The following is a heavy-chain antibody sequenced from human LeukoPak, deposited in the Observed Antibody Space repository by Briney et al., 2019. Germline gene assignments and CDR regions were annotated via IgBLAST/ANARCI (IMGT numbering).Heavy chain of an antibody. Sequence: GGSLRLSCAASGFTFSNAWMSWVRQAPGKGLEWVGRIKSKTDGGTTDYAAPVKGGFTISRDDSKNTLYLQMNSLKTEDTAVYYCTTGYYDFWSGYYTNWGQGTLVTVSS. CDR1: GFTFSNAW. D-gene: IGHD3-3*01. V-gene: IGHV3-15*01. CDR2: IKSKTDGGTT. CDR3: TTGYYDFWSGYYTN. J-gene: IGHJ4*02.